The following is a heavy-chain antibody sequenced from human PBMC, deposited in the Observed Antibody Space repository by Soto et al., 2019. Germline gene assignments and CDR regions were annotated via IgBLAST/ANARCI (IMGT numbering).Heavy chain of an antibody. CDR2: IYHSGST. CDR3: SRQTYSYAWHH. Sequence: SETLSLTCAVYGGSFSGYYWSWIRQPPGKGLEWIGEIYHSGSTNYNPSLQSRVTISVDKSKNQFSLKLSSVTAADTAVYYCSRQTYSYAWHHWSQGTLVTVSS. D-gene: IGHD5-18*01. CDR1: GGSFSGYY. V-gene: IGHV4-34*01. J-gene: IGHJ5*02.